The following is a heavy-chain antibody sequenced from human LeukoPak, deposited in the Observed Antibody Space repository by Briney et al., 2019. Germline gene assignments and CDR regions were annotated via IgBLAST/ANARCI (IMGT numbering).Heavy chain of an antibody. CDR2: ISASNGNP. V-gene: IGHV1-18*01. D-gene: IGHD3-22*01. CDR3: ARGLPGITMIVVAGRWDY. J-gene: IGHJ4*02. Sequence: RASVKVSRKPSGYSFTRYGISWVRPAPRQGVAWMGWISASNGNPNYAQNPQGRVTMTTEPSTSTAHLELRILRSGAQAVFSFARGLPGITMIVVAGRWDYWGQGTLVTVSS. CDR1: GYSFTRYG.